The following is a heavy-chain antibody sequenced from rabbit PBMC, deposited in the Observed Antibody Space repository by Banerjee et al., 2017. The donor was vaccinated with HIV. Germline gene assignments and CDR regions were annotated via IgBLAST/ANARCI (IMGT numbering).Heavy chain of an antibody. CDR2: IYSSNGDK. J-gene: IGHJ4*01. Sequence: QEQLVESGGGLVQPEGSLTLTCKASGSDIISNAMCWVRQAPGKGLELIACIYSSNGDKWYASWVNGRFTISRSTSLNTVDLKMTSLTVADTATYFCARGAGHADYGDASLWGPGTLVTVS. V-gene: IGHV1S47*01. CDR1: GSDIISNA. CDR3: ARGAGHADYGDASL. D-gene: IGHD2-1*01.